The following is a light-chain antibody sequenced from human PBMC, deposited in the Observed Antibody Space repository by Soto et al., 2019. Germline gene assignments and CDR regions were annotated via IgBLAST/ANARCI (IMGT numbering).Light chain of an antibody. Sequence: EIVMTQSPATLSVSPGEGATLSCRASHSVSSKLAWYQQKPGQAPRLLIYDTSNRATGIPARFSGSGSGTDFTLTISSLEPEDFAIYYCHQRMSWPRTFGQGTKVDIK. CDR3: HQRMSWPRT. V-gene: IGKV3-11*01. CDR2: DTS. J-gene: IGKJ1*01. CDR1: HSVSSK.